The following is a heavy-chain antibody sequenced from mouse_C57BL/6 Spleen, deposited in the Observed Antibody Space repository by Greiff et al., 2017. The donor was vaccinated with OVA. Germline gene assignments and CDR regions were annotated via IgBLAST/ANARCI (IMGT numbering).Heavy chain of an antibody. CDR3: AKIYDGYSYAMDY. D-gene: IGHD2-3*01. J-gene: IGHJ4*01. V-gene: IGHV2-5*01. CDR1: GFSLTSYG. Sequence: QVQLQQSGPGLVQPSQSLSITCTVSGFSLTSYGVHWVRQSPGKGLEWVGVIWRGGSTDYNAAFMSRLSITKDNSKSQVFFKMNSLQSDDTAIYYCAKIYDGYSYAMDYWGQGTSVTVSS. CDR2: IWRGGST.